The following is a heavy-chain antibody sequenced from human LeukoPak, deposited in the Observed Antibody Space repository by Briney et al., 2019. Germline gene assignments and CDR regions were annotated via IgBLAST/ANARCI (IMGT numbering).Heavy chain of an antibody. CDR3: AREGRGYYGDFDY. CDR1: GFAFSDYD. V-gene: IGHV3-11*01. Sequence: GGSLRSSCSASGFAFSDYDMNWIRQTPGKGLEWLSYIWNDGTNIYDAASVRGRFTISRDNSKKSLYLQMSSLRVEDTAVYYCAREGRGYYGDFDYWGHGTLVTVSS. CDR2: IWNDGTNI. D-gene: IGHD3-3*01. J-gene: IGHJ4*01.